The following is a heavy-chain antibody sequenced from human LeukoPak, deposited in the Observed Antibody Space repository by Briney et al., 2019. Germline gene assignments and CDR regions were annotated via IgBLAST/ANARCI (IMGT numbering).Heavy chain of an antibody. CDR1: GGSISSYY. CDR2: IYTSGST. V-gene: IGHV4-4*07. Sequence: SETLSLTCTVSGGSISSYYWSWIRQPARKGLEWIGRIYTSGSTNYNPSLKSRVTMSADTSKNQFSLKLSSVTAADTAVYYCASHYDSSGYYSYFDYWGQGTLVTVSS. D-gene: IGHD3-22*01. CDR3: ASHYDSSGYYSYFDY. J-gene: IGHJ4*02.